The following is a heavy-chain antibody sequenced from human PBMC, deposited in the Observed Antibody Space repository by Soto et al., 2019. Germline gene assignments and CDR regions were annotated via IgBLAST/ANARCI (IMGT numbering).Heavy chain of an antibody. V-gene: IGHV4-38-2*01. CDR3: ATSQKGYNWNYFDH. J-gene: IGHJ4*02. D-gene: IGHD1-20*01. Sequence: SETLSLTCAVSGYSISSGYYWGWLRQSPGKGPEWIGSVFYTGLTSYNPSLESRVSVSVDTSKNQFSLKVSGVSAADTAVYYCATSQKGYNWNYFDHWGQGALVTVSS. CDR2: VFYTGLT. CDR1: GYSISSGYY.